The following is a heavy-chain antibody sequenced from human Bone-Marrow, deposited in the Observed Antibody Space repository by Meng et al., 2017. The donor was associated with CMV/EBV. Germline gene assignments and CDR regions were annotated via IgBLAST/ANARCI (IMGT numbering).Heavy chain of an antibody. CDR3: ARWNWNQQSFDY. D-gene: IGHD1-1*01. J-gene: IGHJ4*02. Sequence: SVKVSCKASGYTFTSYFMHWVRQAPGQGLEWMGGIIPIFGTANYAQKFQGRVTITTDESTSTAYMELSSLRSEDTAVYYCARWNWNQQSFDYWGQGTLVTVSS. CDR1: GYTFTSYF. CDR2: IIPIFGTA. V-gene: IGHV1-69*05.